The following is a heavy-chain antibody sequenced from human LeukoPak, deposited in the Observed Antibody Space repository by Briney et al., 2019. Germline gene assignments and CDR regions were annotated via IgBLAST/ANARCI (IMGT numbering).Heavy chain of an antibody. CDR3: ARGPYSYDSSGAFDI. CDR2: ISSSGST. V-gene: IGHV4-4*07. CDR1: GGSISSNY. D-gene: IGHD3-22*01. Sequence: SETLSLTCTVSGGSISSNYWSWIRQPAGKGLEWIGRISSSGSTNYNPSLKSRVTISVDTSKNQFSLKLSSVTAADTAVYFCARGPYSYDSSGAFDIWGQGTMVTVSS. J-gene: IGHJ3*02.